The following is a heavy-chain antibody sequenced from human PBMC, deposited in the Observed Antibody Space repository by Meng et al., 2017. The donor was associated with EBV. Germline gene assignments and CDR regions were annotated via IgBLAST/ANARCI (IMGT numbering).Heavy chain of an antibody. CDR2: MNPDSGDT. Sequence: QVQVVQSGAEVKKTGASVKVSCKASGYTFTRYDINWVRQAPGQGLEWMGWMNPDSGDTGYAQKFQGRVTMTRDTSINTAYMDLSNLKSEDTALYYCARDVYGSGTYRSDPWGQGTLVTVSS. J-gene: IGHJ5*02. V-gene: IGHV1-8*01. D-gene: IGHD3-10*01. CDR1: GYTFTRYD. CDR3: ARDVYGSGTYRSDP.